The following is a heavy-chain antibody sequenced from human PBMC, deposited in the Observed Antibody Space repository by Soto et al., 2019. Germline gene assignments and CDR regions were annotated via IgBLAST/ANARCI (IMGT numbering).Heavy chain of an antibody. V-gene: IGHV3-23*01. Sequence: GGTLRLSCAASGFTFNTYAMNWVRQAPGKGLEWVSAISGSGGSTYYADSVKGRFTIPRDNSKNTLYLQMNSLRAEDTAVYYCAKAIGRYYDSSGADAFDIWGQGTMVTVSS. J-gene: IGHJ3*02. CDR3: AKAIGRYYDSSGADAFDI. CDR2: ISGSGGST. CDR1: GFTFNTYA. D-gene: IGHD3-22*01.